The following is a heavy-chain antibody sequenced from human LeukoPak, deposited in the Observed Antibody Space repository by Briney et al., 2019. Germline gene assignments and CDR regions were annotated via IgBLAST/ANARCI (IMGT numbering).Heavy chain of an antibody. CDR3: AKDGAYCSGGSCYYYYMDV. CDR1: GFTFSSYW. D-gene: IGHD2-15*01. CDR2: ISYDGSNK. J-gene: IGHJ6*03. V-gene: IGHV3-30*18. Sequence: PGGSLRLSCAASGFTFSSYWMSWVRQAPGKGLEWVAVISYDGSNKYYADSVKGRFTISRDNSKNTLYLQMNSLRAEDTAVYYCAKDGAYCSGGSCYYYYMDVWGKGTTVTVSS.